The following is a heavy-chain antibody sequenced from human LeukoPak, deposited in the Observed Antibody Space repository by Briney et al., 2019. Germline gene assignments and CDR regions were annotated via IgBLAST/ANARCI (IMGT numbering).Heavy chain of an antibody. CDR3: ARGPAHYDFWSGYPRALYYYYGMDV. D-gene: IGHD3-3*01. CDR2: INHSGST. CDR1: GGSFSVYY. Sequence: SETLSLTCAVYGGSFSVYYWSWIRQPPGKGLEWIGEINHSGSTNYNPSLKSRVTISVDTSKNQFSLKLSSVTAADTAVYYCARGPAHYDFWSGYPRALYYYYGMDVWGQGTTVTVSS. V-gene: IGHV4-34*01. J-gene: IGHJ6*02.